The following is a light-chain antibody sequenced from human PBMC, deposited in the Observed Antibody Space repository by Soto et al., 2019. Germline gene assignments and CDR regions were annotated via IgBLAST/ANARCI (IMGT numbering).Light chain of an antibody. CDR3: QQSFSIPSWT. CDR1: QSISIY. Sequence: DIQMTQSPSSLSASVGDRVTITCRASQSISIYLNWYQQKAGRAPKLLIAAASSLQSGVPSRFSGPGSGTDFILTISSLQPEDFATYYCQQSFSIPSWTFGQGTKVDIK. V-gene: IGKV1-39*01. J-gene: IGKJ1*01. CDR2: AAS.